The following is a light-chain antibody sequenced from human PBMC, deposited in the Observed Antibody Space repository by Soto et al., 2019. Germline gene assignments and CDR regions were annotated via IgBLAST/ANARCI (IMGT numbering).Light chain of an antibody. J-gene: IGLJ3*02. Sequence: QSVLTQPASVSGSPGQSITISCTGVSSDIGSYDLVSWYQQHPGKAPKLIIYEVNKRPSGFSNRFSGSKAGNTASLTVSWLQAEDEADYYCCSFAGGTTWVFGGGTKVTVL. CDR3: CSFAGGTTWV. CDR1: SSDIGSYDL. V-gene: IGLV2-23*02. CDR2: EVN.